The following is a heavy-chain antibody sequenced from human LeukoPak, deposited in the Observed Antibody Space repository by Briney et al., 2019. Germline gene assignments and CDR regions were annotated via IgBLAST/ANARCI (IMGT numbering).Heavy chain of an antibody. V-gene: IGHV4-4*07. CDR2: IYTRGT. CDR1: GGSMNNYY. Sequence: SETLSLTCTVSGGSMNNYYWNWIRQSAGKGLEWIGYIYTRGTNYNPSLKSRLTMSVDTSRNQFSLKLSSVTAADTAVYYCARADRGYCSGASCYGFDPWGQGTLVTVSS. D-gene: IGHD2-15*01. CDR3: ARADRGYCSGASCYGFDP. J-gene: IGHJ5*02.